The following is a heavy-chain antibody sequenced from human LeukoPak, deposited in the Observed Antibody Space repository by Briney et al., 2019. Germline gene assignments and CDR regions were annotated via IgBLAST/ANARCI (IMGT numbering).Heavy chain of an antibody. D-gene: IGHD6-13*01. Sequence: SETLSLTCPVSGYSISSGYYWGWIRQPPGKGLEWIGSIYHSGSTYYNPSLKSRVTISVDTSKNQFSLKLSSVTAADTAVYYCARLLPLDSSSCDYWGQGTLVTVSS. CDR2: IYHSGST. CDR3: ARLLPLDSSSCDY. J-gene: IGHJ4*02. V-gene: IGHV4-38-2*01. CDR1: GYSISSGYY.